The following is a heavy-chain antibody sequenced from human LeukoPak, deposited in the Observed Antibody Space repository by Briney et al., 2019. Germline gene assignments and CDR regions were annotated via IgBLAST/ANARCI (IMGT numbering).Heavy chain of an antibody. D-gene: IGHD3-3*01. CDR1: GYSISCGYY. Sequence: SETLSLTCTVSGYSISCGYYWGWIRQPPGKGLEWIGSIYHSGSTYYNPSLKSRVTISVDTSKNQFSLKLSSVTAADTAVYYCAREYYDFWSGHTPNFDYWGQGTLVTVSS. J-gene: IGHJ4*02. CDR2: IYHSGST. CDR3: AREYYDFWSGHTPNFDY. V-gene: IGHV4-38-2*02.